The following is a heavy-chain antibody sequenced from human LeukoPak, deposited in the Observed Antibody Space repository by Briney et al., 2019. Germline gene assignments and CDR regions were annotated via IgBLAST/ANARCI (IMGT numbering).Heavy chain of an antibody. J-gene: IGHJ4*02. CDR1: GFTFSRYW. D-gene: IGHD5-12*01. V-gene: IGHV3-7*01. CDR2: IKQDGSET. CDR3: ARGRYSGYMYYFDY. Sequence: GGSLRLSCAASGFTFSRYWMTWVRQAPGKGLEWVANIKQDGSETYYVDAVKGRFTISRDNAKNSLYLQMNSLRVDDTAVYFCARGRYSGYMYYFDYWDQGTLVTVSS.